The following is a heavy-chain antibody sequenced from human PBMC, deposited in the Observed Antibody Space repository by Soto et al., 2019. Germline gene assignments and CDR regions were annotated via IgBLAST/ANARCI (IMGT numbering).Heavy chain of an antibody. J-gene: IGHJ6*02. CDR1: GFTFSDYY. CDR2: ISSSSSYT. CDR3: ARDHRVHYGMDV. Sequence: QVQLVESGGGLVKPGGSLRLSCAASGFTFSDYYMSWIRQAPGKGLEWVSYISSSSSYTNYADSVKGRFTISRDNAKNSLYRQMNSLRAEDTAVYYCARDHRVHYGMDVWGQGTTVTVSS. V-gene: IGHV3-11*06.